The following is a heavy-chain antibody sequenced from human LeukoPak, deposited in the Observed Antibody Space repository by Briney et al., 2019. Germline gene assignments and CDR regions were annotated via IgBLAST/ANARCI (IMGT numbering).Heavy chain of an antibody. CDR2: ISSSSSYI. CDR1: GFTFSSYG. Sequence: PGGSLRLSCAASGFTFSSYGMNWVRQAPGKGLEWVSSISSSSSYIYYADSMKGRFTISRDNAKNSLYLQMSSLRAEDTAVYYCARVEGNIVTTTEGYFDYWGQGTLVTVSS. CDR3: ARVEGNIVTTTEGYFDY. J-gene: IGHJ4*02. D-gene: IGHD5-12*01. V-gene: IGHV3-21*01.